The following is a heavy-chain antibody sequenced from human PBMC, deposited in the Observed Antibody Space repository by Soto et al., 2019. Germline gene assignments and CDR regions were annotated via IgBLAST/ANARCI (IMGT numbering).Heavy chain of an antibody. CDR2: IHYSGST. Sequence: QVQLQESGPGLVKPSETLSLTCTVSGGSISSYYCSWIRQPPGKGLEWIGYIHYSGSTNYHPSRKSRVSISVDTSKNQFSLKLCSVTAADTAVYYFASSGYGSGSWAFSWGQGTLVTVSS. CDR1: GGSISSYY. V-gene: IGHV4-59*01. D-gene: IGHD3-10*01. J-gene: IGHJ4*02. CDR3: ASSGYGSGSWAFS.